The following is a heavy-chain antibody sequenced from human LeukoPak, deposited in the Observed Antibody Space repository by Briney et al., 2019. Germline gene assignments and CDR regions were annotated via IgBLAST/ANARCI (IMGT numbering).Heavy chain of an antibody. V-gene: IGHV3-23*01. CDR1: GFTFSAFA. CDR2: ITGGGTSV. CDR3: AKGAGAGKVDWFDP. D-gene: IGHD6-13*01. J-gene: IGHJ5*02. Sequence: GGSLRLSCAASGFTFSAFAMTWVRQAPGKAPEWISSITGGGTSVFYADSVKGRFAFSRDNSRNTLYLQMDSLRAEDTAVYYCAKGAGAGKVDWFDPWGQGTQVTVS.